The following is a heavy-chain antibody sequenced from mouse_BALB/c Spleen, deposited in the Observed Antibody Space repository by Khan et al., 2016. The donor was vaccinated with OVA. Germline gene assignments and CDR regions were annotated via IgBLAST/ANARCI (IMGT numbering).Heavy chain of an antibody. CDR3: ARLAYYYDSEGLAY. CDR2: ISSGGSYT. J-gene: IGHJ3*01. Sequence: EVELVESGGDLVKPEGSLKLSCAASGFTFSTYGMSWVRQTPDKRLEWVATISSGGSYTYYPDSVQGRFTISRDNAKHTLYLQMSSLKSEDTAMFYGARLAYYYDSEGLAYWGQGTLVTVYA. D-gene: IGHD1-1*01. V-gene: IGHV5-6*01. CDR1: GFTFSTYG.